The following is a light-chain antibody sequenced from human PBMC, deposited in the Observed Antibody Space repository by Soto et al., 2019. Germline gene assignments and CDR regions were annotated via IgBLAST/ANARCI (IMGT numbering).Light chain of an antibody. J-gene: IGKJ1*01. CDR3: QQYGSLSWT. CDR1: QNVDSNY. V-gene: IGKV3-20*01. Sequence: EIVLTQSPGTLSLSPGERATLSCRASQNVDSNYLAWYQQKPGQAPRIIIFGASGRATGIPDRFSGSGSGTDFTLTISRLEPEDFAVYCCQQYGSLSWTFGQGTKVDSK. CDR2: GAS.